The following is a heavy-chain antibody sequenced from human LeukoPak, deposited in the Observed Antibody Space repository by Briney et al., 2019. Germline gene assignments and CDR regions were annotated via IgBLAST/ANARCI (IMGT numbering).Heavy chain of an antibody. CDR3: AKGGLGEQQLAFDY. D-gene: IGHD6-13*01. CDR1: GFTFSSYA. CDR2: LSGSAGST. Sequence: GGSLRLSCAASGFTFSSYAMSWVRQAPGKGLEWVSVLSGSAGSTYYADSVKGRFTISRDNSKNTLYLQMNSLRAEDTAVYYCAKGGLGEQQLAFDYWGQGTLVTVSS. V-gene: IGHV3-23*01. J-gene: IGHJ4*02.